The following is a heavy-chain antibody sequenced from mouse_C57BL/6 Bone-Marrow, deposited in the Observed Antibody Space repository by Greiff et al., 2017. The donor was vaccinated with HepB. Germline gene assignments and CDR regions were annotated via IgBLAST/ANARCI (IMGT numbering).Heavy chain of an antibody. CDR3: ARDVRGWFAY. V-gene: IGHV1-54*01. CDR2: INPGSGGT. CDR1: GYAFTNYL. J-gene: IGHJ3*01. D-gene: IGHD2-14*01. Sequence: VQLQQSGAELVRPGTSVKVSCKASGYAFTNYLIEWVKQRPGQGLEWIGVINPGSGGTNYNEKFKGKATLTADKSSSTAYMQLSSLTSAASAVYFCARDVRGWFAYWGQGTLVTVSA.